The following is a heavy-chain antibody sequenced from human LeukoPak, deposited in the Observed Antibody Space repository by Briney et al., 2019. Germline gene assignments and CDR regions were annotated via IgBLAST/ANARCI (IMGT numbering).Heavy chain of an antibody. CDR3: ARHASYFYSSPYAD. V-gene: IGHV4-59*08. J-gene: IGHJ4*02. D-gene: IGHD3-22*01. Sequence: SETLSLTCAVSPLSVTNYYWSWIRQPPGKGLEWMGYIYYTGNTNYNPSLKSRVTLSLDTSKNQFSLRLNSVTATDTAVYYCARHASYFYSSPYADWGQGTLVTVSS. CDR2: IYYTGNT. CDR1: PLSVTNYY.